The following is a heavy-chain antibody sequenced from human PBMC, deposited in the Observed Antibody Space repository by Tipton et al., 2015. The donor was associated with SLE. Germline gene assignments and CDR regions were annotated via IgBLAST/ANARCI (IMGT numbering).Heavy chain of an antibody. CDR2: ISYDGSNK. Sequence: SLRLSCVASGFTFSSYAMHWVRQAPGKGLEWVAVISYDGSNKYYADSVKGRFTISRDNSKNTLYLQMNSLRAEDTAVYYCARHKDDAFDIWGQGTMVTVSS. CDR1: GFTFSSYA. J-gene: IGHJ3*02. V-gene: IGHV3-30-3*01. CDR3: ARHKDDAFDI.